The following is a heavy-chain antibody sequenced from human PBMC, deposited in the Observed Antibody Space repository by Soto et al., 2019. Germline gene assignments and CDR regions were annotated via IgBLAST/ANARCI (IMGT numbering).Heavy chain of an antibody. V-gene: IGHV1-18*01. CDR2: ISAYNGNT. Sequence: ASVKVSCKASGYSFATSGISWVRQAPGQGLEWMGWISAYNGNTNYEQKLQDRVTMTTDTSTSTAYLELRSLRSDDTAVYYCARADHYYDSSGYANWGQGTLVTVSS. J-gene: IGHJ4*02. D-gene: IGHD3-22*01. CDR3: ARADHYYDSSGYAN. CDR1: GYSFATSG.